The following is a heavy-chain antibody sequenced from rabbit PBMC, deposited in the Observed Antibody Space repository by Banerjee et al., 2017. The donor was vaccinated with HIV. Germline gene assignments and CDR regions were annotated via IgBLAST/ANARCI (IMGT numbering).Heavy chain of an antibody. CDR1: GFSFNSSYY. CDR2: IYAGSSGST. CDR3: ARGVGFRYYTL. Sequence: QEQLVESGGGLVQPEGSLTLTCTASGFSFNSSYYMCWVRQAPGKGLEWIACIYAGSSGSTYYASWAEGRFTISKTSSTTVTLQMTSLTAADTATYFCARGVGFRYYTLWGPGTLVTVS. D-gene: IGHD8-1*01. V-gene: IGHV1S45*01. J-gene: IGHJ6*01.